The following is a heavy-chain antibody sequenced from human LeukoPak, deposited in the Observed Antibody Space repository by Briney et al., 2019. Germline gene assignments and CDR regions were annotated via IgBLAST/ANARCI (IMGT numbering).Heavy chain of an antibody. CDR2: ISSSSSYI. Sequence: NPGRSLRLSCAASGFTFSSYSMNWVRQAPGKGLEWVSSISSSSSYIYCADSVKGRFTISRDNAKNSLYLQMNSLRAEDTAVYYCASRPKKQLPPIGYYYYYMDVWGKGTTVTVSS. CDR1: GFTFSSYS. CDR3: ASRPKKQLPPIGYYYYYMDV. J-gene: IGHJ6*03. D-gene: IGHD6-13*01. V-gene: IGHV3-21*01.